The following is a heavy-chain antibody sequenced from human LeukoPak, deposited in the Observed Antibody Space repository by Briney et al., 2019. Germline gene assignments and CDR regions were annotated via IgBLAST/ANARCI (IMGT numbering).Heavy chain of an antibody. Sequence: SVKVSCKASGYTFTGYYMHWVRQAPGQGLEWMGGIIPIFGTANYAQKFQGRVTITADESTSTAYMELSSLRSEDTAVYYCARDRSYYDSSGYYLYKYYFDYWGQGTLVTVSS. CDR1: GYTFTGYY. CDR2: IIPIFGTA. CDR3: ARDRSYYDSSGYYLYKYYFDY. V-gene: IGHV1-69*13. J-gene: IGHJ4*02. D-gene: IGHD3-22*01.